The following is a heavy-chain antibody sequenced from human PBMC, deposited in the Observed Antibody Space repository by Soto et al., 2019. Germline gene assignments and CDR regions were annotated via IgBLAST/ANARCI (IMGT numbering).Heavy chain of an antibody. V-gene: IGHV4-39*01. CDR2: IYYSGST. CDR3: ARPRIAVAYSAFDI. D-gene: IGHD6-19*01. CDR1: GGSISSSSYY. J-gene: IGHJ3*02. Sequence: QLQLQESGPGLVKPSETLSLTCTVSGGSISSSSYYWGWIRQPPGKGLEWIGSIYYSGSTYYNPSLKCRVTLSVDTSKNPFSLKLSSVTAADTAVYYCARPRIAVAYSAFDIWGQGTMVTVSS.